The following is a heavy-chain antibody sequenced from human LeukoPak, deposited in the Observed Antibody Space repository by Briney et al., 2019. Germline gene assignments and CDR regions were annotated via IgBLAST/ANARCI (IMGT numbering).Heavy chain of an antibody. J-gene: IGHJ4*01. V-gene: IGHV3-30*04. CDR1: GFTFSSYA. Sequence: GGSLRLSCAASGFTFSSYAMHWVREAPGKGLEGVAVISYDGSNKYYADSVKGRFTLSRDNSKNTLYLQMNSLRAEDTAVYYCARAVLRDLLWFGGAIDYWGEPTLVT. CDR3: ARAVLRDLLWFGGAIDY. CDR2: ISYDGSNK. D-gene: IGHD3-10*01.